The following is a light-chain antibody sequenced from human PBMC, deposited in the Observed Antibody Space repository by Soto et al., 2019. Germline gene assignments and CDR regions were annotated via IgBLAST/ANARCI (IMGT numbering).Light chain of an antibody. CDR3: QQSYSTTSWT. J-gene: IGKJ1*01. CDR1: QGISSY. V-gene: IGKV1-8*01. Sequence: AIRMTQSPSSLSASTGDIVTITFRASQGISSYLAWYQQKPGKAPKLLIYAASTLQSGVPSRFSGSGSGTDFTFTISSLQPEDIATYYCQQSYSTTSWTFGQGTKVDIK. CDR2: AAS.